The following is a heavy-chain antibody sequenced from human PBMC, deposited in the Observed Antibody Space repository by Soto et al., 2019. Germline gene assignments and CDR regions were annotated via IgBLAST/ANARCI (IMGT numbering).Heavy chain of an antibody. V-gene: IGHV3-33*01. CDR2: IWYDGSNK. CDR3: ARGGEHQPLLFQGYYFDY. D-gene: IGHD2-2*01. J-gene: IGHJ4*02. Sequence: GGSLRLSCAASGFTFSSYGMHWVRQAPGKGLEWVAVIWYDGSNKYYADSVKGRFTISRDNSKNTLYLQMNSLRAEDTAVYYCARGGEHQPLLFQGYYFDYWGQGTLVTVSS. CDR1: GFTFSSYG.